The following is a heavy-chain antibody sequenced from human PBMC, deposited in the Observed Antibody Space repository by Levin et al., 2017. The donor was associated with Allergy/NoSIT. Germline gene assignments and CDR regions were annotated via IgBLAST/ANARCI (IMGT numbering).Heavy chain of an antibody. CDR1: GFTFSDYF. CDR2: ISNSATDL. CDR3: ARVSQTVAAGIFDY. D-gene: IGHD6-13*01. V-gene: IGHV3-11*01. Sequence: GGSLRLSCAASGFTFSDYFMSWIHQAPGKGPEWIAHISNSATDLYYADSVKGRFTVSRDNAKESLYLHLSSLRAEDTAVYYCARVSQTVAAGIFDYWGQGTLVTVSS. J-gene: IGHJ4*02.